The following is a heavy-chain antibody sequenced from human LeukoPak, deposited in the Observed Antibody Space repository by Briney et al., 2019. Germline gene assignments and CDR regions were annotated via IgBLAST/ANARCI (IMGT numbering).Heavy chain of an antibody. Sequence: SETLSLTCTVSGGSSNNYYWSWIRQPPGKGLEWIAYIYYSGSTNCNPSLKSRVTISIDTSKNQFSLKLSSVTAADTAVYYCARGPTRYYFDYWGQGTPVTVSS. J-gene: IGHJ4*02. CDR2: IYYSGST. CDR1: GGSSNNYY. V-gene: IGHV4-59*01. D-gene: IGHD3-9*01. CDR3: ARGPTRYYFDY.